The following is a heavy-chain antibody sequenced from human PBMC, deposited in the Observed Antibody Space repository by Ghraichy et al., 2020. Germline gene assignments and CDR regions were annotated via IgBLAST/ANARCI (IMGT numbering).Heavy chain of an antibody. CDR1: GGSLRSYA. CDR2: IIPLLRVT. D-gene: IGHD1-1*01. CDR3: ARSTPGAGNYYYGLGV. V-gene: IGHV1-69*10. Sequence: SVKVSCQAVGGSLRSYAMNWVRQAPGHGLEWVGGIIPLLRVTNYAQKFQGRVTISVDPSTTTVHMEVRSLRDDDTAVYYCARSTPGAGNYYYGLGVWGQGTTVIVSS. J-gene: IGHJ6*02.